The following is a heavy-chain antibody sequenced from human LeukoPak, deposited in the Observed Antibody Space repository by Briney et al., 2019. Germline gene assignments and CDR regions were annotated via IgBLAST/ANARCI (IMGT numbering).Heavy chain of an antibody. CDR3: ARQPGGTAAFDI. CDR2: ISYSGST. Sequence: SETLSLTCTVSGASLTSYYWSWIRQPPGKGLEWIAYISYSGSTNYNPSLKRRVTISVDTYKNQCSLKLTSGTAADTALYYCARQPGGTAAFDIWGQGTLVTVSS. V-gene: IGHV4-59*08. CDR1: GASLTSYY. D-gene: IGHD1-14*01. J-gene: IGHJ3*02.